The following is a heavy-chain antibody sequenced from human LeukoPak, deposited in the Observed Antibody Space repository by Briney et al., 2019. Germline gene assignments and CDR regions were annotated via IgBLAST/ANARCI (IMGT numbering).Heavy chain of an antibody. D-gene: IGHD3-22*01. CDR3: AKDRPNYYDSSGHYYRRNGDY. CDR2: ITSSGGST. J-gene: IGHJ4*02. CDR1: GFTFSSYA. V-gene: IGHV3-23*01. Sequence: GGSLRLSCAASGFTFSSYAMSWVRQAPGKGLEWVSSITSSGGSTYYAGSVKGQFTISRDNSKNTAYLQMNSLRAEDTAVYYCAKDRPNYYDSSGHYYRRNGDYWGQGTLVTVSS.